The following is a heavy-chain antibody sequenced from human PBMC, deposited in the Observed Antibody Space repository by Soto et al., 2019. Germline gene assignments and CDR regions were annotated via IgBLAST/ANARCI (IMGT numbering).Heavy chain of an antibody. CDR1: GFTFSSYA. CDR3: AKLSGYSYGPTGTYYFDY. CDR2: ISGSGGST. J-gene: IGHJ4*02. D-gene: IGHD5-18*01. V-gene: IGHV3-23*01. Sequence: RLSCAASGFTFSSYAMSWVRQAPGKGLEWVSAISGSGGSTYYADSVKGRFTISRDNSKNTLYLQMNSLRAEDTAVYYCAKLSGYSYGPTGTYYFDYWGQGTLVTV.